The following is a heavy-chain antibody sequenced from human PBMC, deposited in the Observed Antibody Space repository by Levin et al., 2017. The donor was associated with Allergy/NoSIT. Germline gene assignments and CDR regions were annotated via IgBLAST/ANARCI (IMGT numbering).Heavy chain of an antibody. CDR2: IDWDEDK. J-gene: IGHJ4*02. D-gene: IGHD3-10*01. Sequence: TLSLTCTFSGFSLSTSGMCVNWIRQPPGTALEWLARIDWDEDKFYSTSLKTRLSITKDTSKNQVVLTMTNMDPEDTATYFCARIYYTSGNSGFDYWGQGTMVTVSS. CDR1: GFSLSTSGMC. CDR3: ARIYYTSGNSGFDY. V-gene: IGHV2-70*16.